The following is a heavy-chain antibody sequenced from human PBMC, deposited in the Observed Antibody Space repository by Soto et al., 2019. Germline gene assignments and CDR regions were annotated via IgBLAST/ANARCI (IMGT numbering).Heavy chain of an antibody. CDR2: IIPILGIA. J-gene: IGHJ6*02. V-gene: IGHV1-69*02. CDR3: ARGGALGSYGMDV. Sequence: QVQLVQSGAEVKKPGSSVKVSCKASGGTFSSYTISWVRQAPGQGLEWMGRIIPILGIANYAQKLQVRVTITADKSTSTAYMNLSSLRSEETAVYYCARGGALGSYGMDVWGQGTTVTVSS. CDR1: GGTFSSYT. D-gene: IGHD1-26*01.